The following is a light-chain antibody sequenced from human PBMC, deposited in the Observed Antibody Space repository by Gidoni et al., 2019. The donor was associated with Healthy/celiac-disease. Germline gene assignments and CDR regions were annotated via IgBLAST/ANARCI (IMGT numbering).Light chain of an antibody. CDR3: QQYNNWPRT. V-gene: IGKV3-15*01. CDR1: QSVSSN. CDR2: GAS. Sequence: EIVMTQSPATLSVSPGERATLSCRASQSVSSNLPWYQQKPGQAPRLLIYGASTRATGIPARFSGSESGTEFTLTISSLQSEDFAVYYCQQYNNWPRTFGQGTKLEIK. J-gene: IGKJ2*01.